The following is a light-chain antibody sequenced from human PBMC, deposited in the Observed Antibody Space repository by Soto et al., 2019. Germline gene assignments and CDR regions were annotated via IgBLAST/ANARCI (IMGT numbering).Light chain of an antibody. J-gene: IGLJ2*01. CDR1: SSNIGNNY. V-gene: IGLV1-51*01. CDR3: GTWDNSLSSGV. CDR2: DND. Sequence: QSVLTQPPSVSAAPGQKVTISCSGSSSNIGNNYVSWYQQFPGTAPKLLIYDNDKRPSGIPDRFSGSRSGTSGTLDISGLQTGDEADYYCGTWDNSLSSGVFGGGTKLTVL.